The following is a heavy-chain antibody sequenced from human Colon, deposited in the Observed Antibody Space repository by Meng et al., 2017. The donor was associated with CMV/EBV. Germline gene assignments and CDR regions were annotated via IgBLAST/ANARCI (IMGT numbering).Heavy chain of an antibody. J-gene: IGHJ4*02. CDR3: ARDVNWSFDY. V-gene: IGHV3-23*01. CDR1: GFTFSSYA. Sequence: GESLKISCAASGFTFSSYAMSWVRQAPGKGLEWVSAISGSGGSTYYADSVKGRFTISRDNSKNSLYLQMNSLKAEDTAVYYCARDVNWSFDYWGQGILVTVSS. D-gene: IGHD1-20*01. CDR2: ISGSGGST.